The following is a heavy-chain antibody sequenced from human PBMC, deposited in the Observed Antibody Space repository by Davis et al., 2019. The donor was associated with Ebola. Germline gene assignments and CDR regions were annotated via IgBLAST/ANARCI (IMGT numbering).Heavy chain of an antibody. Sequence: GESLKISCAASGFTFSNAWMSWVRQAPGKGLEWVGRIKSKTDGGTTDYAAPVKGRFTILRDDSKNTLYLQMNSLKTEDTAVYYCARDLSLEWLLFDYFDYWGQGTLVTVSS. J-gene: IGHJ4*02. CDR1: GFTFSNAW. CDR2: IKSKTDGGTT. D-gene: IGHD3-3*01. V-gene: IGHV3-15*01. CDR3: ARDLSLEWLLFDYFDY.